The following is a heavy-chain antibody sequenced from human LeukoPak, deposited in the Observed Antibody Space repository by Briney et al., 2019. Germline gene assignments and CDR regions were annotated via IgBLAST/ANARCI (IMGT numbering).Heavy chain of an antibody. CDR1: GGSISSSSYY. CDR2: IYYSGST. J-gene: IGHJ5*02. D-gene: IGHD3-10*01. CDR3: ARSRQASGLLSS. Sequence: SETLSLTCTVSGGSISSSSYYWGWIRQPPGKGLEWIGSIYYSGSTYYNPSLKSRFTISVDRPKNQFFLNVTSLTAADTAVYYCARSRQASGLLSSWGQGTPVVVSS. V-gene: IGHV4-39*07.